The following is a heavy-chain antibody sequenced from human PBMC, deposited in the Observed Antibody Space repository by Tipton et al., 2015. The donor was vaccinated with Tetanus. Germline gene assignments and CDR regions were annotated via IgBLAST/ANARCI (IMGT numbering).Heavy chain of an antibody. D-gene: IGHD7-27*01. Sequence: TLSLTCTVSGGSISTGGYSWRWIRQPPGKGLECIGYIFRTGSTTYNPFLKSRVSISVDTSKNQFSLTLNSVTAADTAVYYCARGRNWGTDYWGQGILVTVSS. CDR1: GGSISTGGYS. CDR3: ARGRNWGTDY. J-gene: IGHJ4*02. V-gene: IGHV4-30-2*01. CDR2: IFRTGST.